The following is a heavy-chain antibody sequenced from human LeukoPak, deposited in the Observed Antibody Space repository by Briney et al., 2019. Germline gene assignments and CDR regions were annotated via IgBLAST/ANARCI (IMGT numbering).Heavy chain of an antibody. Sequence: GGSLRLSCAASGFTFSSYGMHWVRQAPGKGLEWVAVIWYDGSNKYYADSVKGRFTISRDNSKNTLYPQMDSLRAEDTAVYYCAKDIRSGIEAFDIWGQGTMVTVSS. J-gene: IGHJ3*02. CDR3: AKDIRSGIEAFDI. V-gene: IGHV3-33*06. CDR1: GFTFSSYG. CDR2: IWYDGSNK.